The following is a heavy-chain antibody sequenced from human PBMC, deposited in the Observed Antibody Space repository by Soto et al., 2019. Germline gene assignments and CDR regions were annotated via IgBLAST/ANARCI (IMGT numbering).Heavy chain of an antibody. CDR2: IYPGDSDT. J-gene: IGHJ3*02. Sequence: PGESLKISCEASGYTFTTNRIAWVRQMPGKGLEWMGIIYPGDSDTRYSPSFQGQVTISADKSISTAYLQWSSLKASDTAMYYCARSALATGGAFDIWGQGTMVTVSS. CDR1: GYTFTTNR. CDR3: ARSALATGGAFDI. V-gene: IGHV5-51*01.